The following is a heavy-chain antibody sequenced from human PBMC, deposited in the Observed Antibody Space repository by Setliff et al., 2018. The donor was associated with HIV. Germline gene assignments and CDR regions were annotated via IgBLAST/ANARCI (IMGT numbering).Heavy chain of an antibody. D-gene: IGHD6-13*01. Sequence: SETLSLTCTVSGGSFSSGNYYWAWIRQPPGEGLEWIGGMSYSGTTYYNPSLKSRVTMSVDTSKNQFPLNLIFVTAADTAVYYCARQSSNTWSWFDPWGQGTLVTVSS. CDR3: ARQSSNTWSWFDP. CDR1: GGSFSSGNYY. CDR2: MSYSGTT. J-gene: IGHJ5*02. V-gene: IGHV4-39*01.